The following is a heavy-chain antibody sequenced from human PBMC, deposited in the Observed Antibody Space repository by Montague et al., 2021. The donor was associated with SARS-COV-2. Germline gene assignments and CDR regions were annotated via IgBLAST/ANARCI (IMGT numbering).Heavy chain of an antibody. Sequence: LDRIRSSSYSRSTNYNPSLKSRVTISVDTSKNQFPLKLSSVTAADTAVYYCARHKKRLWFGELLFDYWGQGTLVTVSS. D-gene: IGHD3-10*01. CDR3: ARHKKRLWFGELLFDY. CDR2: SSYSRST. J-gene: IGHJ4*02. V-gene: IGHV4-59*08.